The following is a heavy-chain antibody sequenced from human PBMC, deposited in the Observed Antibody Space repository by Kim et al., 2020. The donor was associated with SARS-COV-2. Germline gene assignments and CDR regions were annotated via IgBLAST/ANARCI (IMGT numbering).Heavy chain of an antibody. J-gene: IGHJ5*02. CDR1: GGSISSYY. CDR3: ARSETEGEDWFGP. V-gene: IGHV4-59*08. D-gene: IGHD3-10*01. CDR2: IYYSGST. Sequence: SETLSLTCTVSGGSISSYYWSWIRQPPGKGLEWIGYIYYSGSTNYNPSLKSRVTISVDTSKNQFSLKLSSVTAADTAVYYCARSETEGEDWFGPRGQGNLVTVSS.